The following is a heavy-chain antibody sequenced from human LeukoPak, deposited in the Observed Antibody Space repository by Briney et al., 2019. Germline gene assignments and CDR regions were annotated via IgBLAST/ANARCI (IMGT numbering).Heavy chain of an antibody. J-gene: IGHJ3*02. CDR3: ARFWRVRGILDAFDI. V-gene: IGHV4-34*01. CDR1: GGSFSGYY. CDR2: INHSGST. D-gene: IGHD3-10*01. Sequence: PSETLSLTCAVYGGSFSGYYWSWIRQPPGKGLEWIGEINHSGSTNYNPSLKSRVTISVDTSKNQFSLKLSSVTAADTAVYYCARFWRVRGILDAFDIWGQGTMVTVSS.